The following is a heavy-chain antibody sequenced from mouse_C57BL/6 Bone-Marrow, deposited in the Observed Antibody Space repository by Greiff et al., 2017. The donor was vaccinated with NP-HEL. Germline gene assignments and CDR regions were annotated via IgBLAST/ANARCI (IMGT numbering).Heavy chain of an antibody. V-gene: IGHV5-6*01. CDR1: GFTFSSYG. J-gene: IGHJ4*01. CDR2: ISSGGSYT. D-gene: IGHD1-1*01. Sequence: EVKLMESGGDLVKPGGSLKLSCAASGFTFSSYGMSWVRQTPDKRLEWVATISSGGSYTYYPDSVKGRFTISRDNAKNTLYLQMSSLKSEDTAVYYCARGDYYGSSLYYAMDYWGQGTSVTVSS. CDR3: ARGDYYGSSLYYAMDY.